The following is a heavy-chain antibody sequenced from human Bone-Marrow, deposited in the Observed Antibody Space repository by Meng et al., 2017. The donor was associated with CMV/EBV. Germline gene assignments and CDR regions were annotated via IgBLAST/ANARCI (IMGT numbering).Heavy chain of an antibody. CDR2: ISSSGSTI. V-gene: IGHV3-11*01. D-gene: IGHD2-2*01. J-gene: IGHJ5*02. Sequence: SLKISCAASGFTFSDYYMSWIRQAPGKGLEWVSYISSSGSTIYYADSVKGRFTISRDNAKKSLYLQMNSLRAEDTAVYYCARDLLSTTWFDPWGQGTLVTVSS. CDR1: GFTFSDYY. CDR3: ARDLLSTTWFDP.